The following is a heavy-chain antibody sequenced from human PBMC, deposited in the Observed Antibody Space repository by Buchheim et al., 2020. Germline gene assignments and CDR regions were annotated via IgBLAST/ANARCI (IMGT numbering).Heavy chain of an antibody. J-gene: IGHJ4*02. V-gene: IGHV3-7*04. CDR1: GFTFSDFY. D-gene: IGHD5-12*01. CDR3: ARGGYNGYASY. CDR2: INQDGSER. Sequence: VQVVDSGGDLVQPGGSLRLSCAASGFTFSDFYMSWFRQASGKGLEWVGNINQDGSERKFVDSVKGRFAIVRGKARGVILLQMNSLRVEDTAIYYCARGGYNGYASYWGQGTL.